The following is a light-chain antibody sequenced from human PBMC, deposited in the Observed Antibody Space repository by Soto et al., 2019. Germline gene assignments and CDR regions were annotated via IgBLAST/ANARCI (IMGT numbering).Light chain of an antibody. CDR3: SSYKSRSTYV. CDR1: GSDVGGYDY. V-gene: IGLV2-14*01. Sequence: QSALTQPASVSGSPGQSITISCTGTGSDVGGYDYVSWYQHHPGKAPKVMIYEVTNRPSGVSNRFSGSKSGNTASLTISGLLAEEEADYYCSSYKSRSTYVFGTGTKVTVL. CDR2: EVT. J-gene: IGLJ1*01.